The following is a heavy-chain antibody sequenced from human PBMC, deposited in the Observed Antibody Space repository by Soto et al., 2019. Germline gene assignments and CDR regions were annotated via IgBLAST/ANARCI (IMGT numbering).Heavy chain of an antibody. CDR3: ARGARLGPDPPTYYFDY. D-gene: IGHD7-27*01. J-gene: IGHJ4*02. Sequence: ASVKVSCKASGYTFTGYYMHWVRQAPGQGLEWMGWINPNSGGTNYAQKFQGWVTMTRDTSISTAYMELSRLRSDDTAVYYCARGARLGPDPPTYYFDYWGQGTLVTVSS. CDR1: GYTFTGYY. CDR2: INPNSGGT. V-gene: IGHV1-2*04.